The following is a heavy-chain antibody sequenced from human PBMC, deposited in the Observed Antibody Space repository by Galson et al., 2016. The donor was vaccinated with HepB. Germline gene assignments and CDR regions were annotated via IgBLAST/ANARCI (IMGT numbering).Heavy chain of an antibody. V-gene: IGHV3-74*01. D-gene: IGHD2-21*01. CDR3: ARHIGGRGYFDF. J-gene: IGHJ4*02. Sequence: SLRLSCAVSGLAFSTSWMHWVRQAPGEGLVWVSRMSGAGGVTDYADSVKGRFTISRDNAKNTLYLQMNSLRAEDTALYYCARHIGGRGYFDFWGQGALVTVSS. CDR2: MSGAGGVT. CDR1: GLAFSTSW.